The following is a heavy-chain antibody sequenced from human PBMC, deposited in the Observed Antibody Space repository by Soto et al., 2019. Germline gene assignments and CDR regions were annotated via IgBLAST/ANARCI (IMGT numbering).Heavy chain of an antibody. Sequence: QPGGSLRLSCAAYGFTFSSYWMHWVRQAPGKGLVWVSRISSDGSRTSYADSVKSRFTISRDNAKNTLYLQMNSLRAEDTAMYYCAADPDRDGFSYFDYWGQGALVTVSS. V-gene: IGHV3-74*01. CDR2: ISSDGSRT. CDR3: AADPDRDGFSYFDY. D-gene: IGHD3-10*01. J-gene: IGHJ4*02. CDR1: GFTFSSYW.